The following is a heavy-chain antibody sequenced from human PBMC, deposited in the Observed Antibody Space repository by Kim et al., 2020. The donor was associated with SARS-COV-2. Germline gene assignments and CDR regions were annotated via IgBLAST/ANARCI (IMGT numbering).Heavy chain of an antibody. CDR3: ARDSDSPSSYYYYGMDV. V-gene: IGHV4-39*07. J-gene: IGHJ6*02. D-gene: IGHD3-22*01. Sequence: RKSRVTISVDTSKNPFSLKLSSVTAADTAVYYCARDSDSPSSYYYYGMDVWGQGTTVTVSS.